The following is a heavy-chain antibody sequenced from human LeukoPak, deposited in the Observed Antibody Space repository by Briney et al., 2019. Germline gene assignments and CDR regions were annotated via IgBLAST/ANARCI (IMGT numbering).Heavy chain of an antibody. CDR2: IIPIFGTA. CDR1: GGTFSSYA. CDR3: ARGQQWLVVWFDP. V-gene: IGHV1-69*13. J-gene: IGHJ5*02. D-gene: IGHD6-19*01. Sequence: SVKVSCKASGGTFSSYAIRWVRQAPGQGLEWMGGIIPIFGTANYAQKFQGRVTITADESTSTAYMELSSLRSEDTAVYYCARGQQWLVVWFDPWGQGTLVTVSS.